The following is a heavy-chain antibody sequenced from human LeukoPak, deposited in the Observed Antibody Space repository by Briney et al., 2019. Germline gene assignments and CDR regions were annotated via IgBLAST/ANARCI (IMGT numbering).Heavy chain of an antibody. CDR2: IGNKVKSYAT. CDR3: TSLSY. Sequence: GGSLRLSCVVSGFNFSGSSMHWVRQASGKGLEWIGRIGNKVKSYATAYAESMEGRFTISRDDSKTTTYLQMNSLKTEDTAVYYCTSLSYWGQGTLVTVSS. J-gene: IGHJ4*02. CDR1: GFNFSGSS. V-gene: IGHV3-73*01.